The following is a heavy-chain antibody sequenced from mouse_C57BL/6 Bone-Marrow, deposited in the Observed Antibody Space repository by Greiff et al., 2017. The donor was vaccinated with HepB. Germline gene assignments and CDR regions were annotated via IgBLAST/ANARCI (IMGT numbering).Heavy chain of an antibody. J-gene: IGHJ1*03. CDR3: ARRGTTVVATGYFDV. Sequence: QVQLKQPGAELVMPGASVKLSCKASGYTFTSYWMHWVKQRPGQGLEWIGEIDPSDSYTNYNQKFKGKSTLTVYKSSSTAYMQLSSLTSEDSAVYYCARRGTTVVATGYFDVWGTGTTVTVSS. CDR1: GYTFTSYW. D-gene: IGHD1-1*01. V-gene: IGHV1-69*01. CDR2: IDPSDSYT.